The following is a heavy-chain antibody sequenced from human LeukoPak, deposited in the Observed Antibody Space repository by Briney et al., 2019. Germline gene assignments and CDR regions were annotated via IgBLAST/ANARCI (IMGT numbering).Heavy chain of an antibody. CDR3: AKSEMYCYGGICYPFYYMDV. D-gene: IGHD2-15*01. Sequence: ASVKVSCKASGGTFSSYAISWVRQAPGQGLEWMGGIIPIFGTANYAQKFQGRVTITADKSTSTAYMELSSLRSEDTAVYYCAKSEMYCYGGICYPFYYMDVWSKGTTVTVSS. V-gene: IGHV1-69*06. CDR2: IIPIFGTA. J-gene: IGHJ6*03. CDR1: GGTFSSYA.